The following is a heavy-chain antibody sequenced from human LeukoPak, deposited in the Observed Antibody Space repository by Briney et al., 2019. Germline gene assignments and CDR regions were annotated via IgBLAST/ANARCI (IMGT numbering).Heavy chain of an antibody. J-gene: IGHJ6*04. CDR1: GFTFSSYA. V-gene: IGHV3-30*04. Sequence: GGSLRLSCAASGFTFSSYAMHWVRQAPGEGLEWVAVISYDGSNKYYADSVKGRFTISRDNSKNTLYLQMNSLRAEDTAVYYCARVLCRDIVVVPAENYYGMDVWSKGTTVTVSS. CDR2: ISYDGSNK. CDR3: ARVLCRDIVVVPAENYYGMDV. D-gene: IGHD2-2*01.